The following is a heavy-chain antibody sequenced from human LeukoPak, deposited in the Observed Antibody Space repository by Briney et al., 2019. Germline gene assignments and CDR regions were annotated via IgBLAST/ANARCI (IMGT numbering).Heavy chain of an antibody. V-gene: IGHV3-53*01. CDR3: ARVVRGGAFDI. J-gene: IGHJ3*02. Sequence: GGSLRLSCAASGFTFSSYAMSWVRQAPGKGLEWVSVIYSGGSTYYADSVKGRFTISRDNSKNTLYLQMNSLRAEDTAVYYCARVVRGGAFDIWGQGTMVTVSS. CDR2: IYSGGST. D-gene: IGHD3-10*01. CDR1: GFTFSSYA.